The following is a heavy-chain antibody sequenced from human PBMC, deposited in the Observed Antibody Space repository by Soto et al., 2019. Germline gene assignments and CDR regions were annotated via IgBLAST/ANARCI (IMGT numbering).Heavy chain of an antibody. D-gene: IGHD5-18*01. J-gene: IGHJ5*02. CDR1: GGTFSSYT. V-gene: IGHV1-69*02. CDR2: IIPILGIA. Sequence: SVKVSCKASGGTFSSYTISWVRQAPGQGLEWMGRIIPILGIANYAQKFQGRVTITADKSTSTAYMELSSLRSEDTAVYYCARGNTAMAPNWLDPWGQGTLVTVS. CDR3: ARGNTAMAPNWLDP.